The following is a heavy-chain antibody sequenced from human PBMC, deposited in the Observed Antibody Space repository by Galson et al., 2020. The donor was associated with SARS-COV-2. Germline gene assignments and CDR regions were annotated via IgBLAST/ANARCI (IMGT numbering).Heavy chain of an antibody. D-gene: IGHD3-22*01. CDR1: GDTFSDYA. Sequence: SVKVSYRPSGDTFSDYAITWVRQAPGQGLEWVGGVIPILDMTDCAQKFQGRVTITADKSTSTVYLELRSLTSEDTAIYYCARATSSGAPSYYYFYGSDVWGQGTTVTVSS. CDR2: VIPILDMT. V-gene: IGHV1-69*10. CDR3: ARATSSGAPSYYYFYGSDV. J-gene: IGHJ6*02.